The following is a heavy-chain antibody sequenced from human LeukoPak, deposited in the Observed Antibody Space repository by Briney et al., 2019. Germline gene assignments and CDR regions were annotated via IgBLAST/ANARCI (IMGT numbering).Heavy chain of an antibody. CDR1: GGSISSSNW. J-gene: IGHJ6*03. V-gene: IGHV4-4*02. D-gene: IGHD3-3*01. Sequence: SGTLSLTCAVSGGSISSSNWWSWIRQPPGKGLEWIGEIYHSGSTNYNPSLKSRVTISVDKSKTQFSLKLSSVTAADTAVYYCARDGGYDFWSGYYSDYYYYMDVWGKGTTVTVSS. CDR2: IYHSGST. CDR3: ARDGGYDFWSGYYSDYYYYMDV.